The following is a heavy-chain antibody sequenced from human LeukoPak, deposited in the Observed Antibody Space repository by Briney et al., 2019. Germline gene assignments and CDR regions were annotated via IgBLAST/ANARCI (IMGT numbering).Heavy chain of an antibody. CDR3: ARAPLYDSSGYYSY. Sequence: ASVKVSCKASGGTFSSYAISWVRQAPGQGLEWMGGIIPIFGTANYAQKFQGRVTITADKSTSTAYMELSSLRSEDTAVYYCARAPLYDSSGYYSYWGQGTLVTVSS. V-gene: IGHV1-69*06. CDR2: IIPIFGTA. CDR1: GGTFSSYA. D-gene: IGHD3-22*01. J-gene: IGHJ4*02.